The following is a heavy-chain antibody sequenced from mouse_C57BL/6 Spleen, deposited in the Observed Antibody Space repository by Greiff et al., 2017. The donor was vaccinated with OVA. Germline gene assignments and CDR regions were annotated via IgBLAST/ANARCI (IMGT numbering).Heavy chain of an antibody. CDR2: ISDGGSYT. J-gene: IGHJ3*01. CDR3: ARGGSTMAPWFAY. D-gene: IGHD2-1*01. V-gene: IGHV5-4*01. Sequence: EVQLVESGGGLVKPGGSLKLSCAASGFTLSSYAMSWVRQTPEKRLEWVATISDGGSYTYYPDNVKGRFTISRDNAKNNLYLQMSHLKSEDTAIYYCARGGSTMAPWFAYWGQGTLVTVSA. CDR1: GFTLSSYA.